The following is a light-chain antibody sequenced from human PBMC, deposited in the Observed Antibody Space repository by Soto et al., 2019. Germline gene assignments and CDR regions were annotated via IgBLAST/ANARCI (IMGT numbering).Light chain of an antibody. CDR3: QHYNSYSEA. Sequence: DIQMTQSPSTLSASVGERVTMTCRASQSVSNWLSWYQQKPGKAPKLLIYKASTLKSGVPSRFSGSGSGTEFTLTISSLQPDDFATYYCQHYNSYSEAFGQGTKVDIK. V-gene: IGKV1-5*03. CDR1: QSVSNW. CDR2: KAS. J-gene: IGKJ1*01.